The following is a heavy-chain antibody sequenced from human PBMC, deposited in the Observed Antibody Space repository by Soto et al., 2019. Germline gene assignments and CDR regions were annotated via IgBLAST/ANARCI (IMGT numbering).Heavy chain of an antibody. CDR3: ARRLAPVELDY. J-gene: IGHJ4*02. CDR2: IYYSGYT. V-gene: IGHV4-59*01. CDR1: GGSISSYY. Sequence: ASETLSLTCTVSGGSISSYYWIWIRQPPGKGLEWIGYIYYSGYTHYNPSLKSRVTISVDTSKNQFSLKLTSVTAADTAVYYCARRLAPVELDYWGPGALVTVSS. D-gene: IGHD6-19*01.